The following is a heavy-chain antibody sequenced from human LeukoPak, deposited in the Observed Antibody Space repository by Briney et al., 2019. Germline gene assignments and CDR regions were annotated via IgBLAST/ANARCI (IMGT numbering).Heavy chain of an antibody. CDR2: IYYSGST. CDR1: GGSISSYY. D-gene: IGHD6-13*01. Sequence: PSETLSLTCTVSGGSISSYYWSWIRQPPGKGLEWIGYIYYSGSTNYNPSLKSRVTISVDTSKNQFSLKLSSVTAADTAVYYCARRDSSSWQFQHWGQGTLVTVSP. J-gene: IGHJ1*01. CDR3: ARRDSSSWQFQH. V-gene: IGHV4-59*01.